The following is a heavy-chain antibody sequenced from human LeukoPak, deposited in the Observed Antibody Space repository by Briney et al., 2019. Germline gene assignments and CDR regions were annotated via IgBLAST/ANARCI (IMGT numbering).Heavy chain of an antibody. V-gene: IGHV1-8*02. D-gene: IGHD2-15*01. CDR2: MNPNSGNT. CDR3: ARRLIGGSCCPFDP. J-gene: IGHJ5*02. Sequence: GASVKVSCKASGGTFSSYAISWVRQAPGQGLEWMGWMNPNSGNTGYAQKFQGRVTMTRNTSISTAYMELSSLRSEDTAVYYCARRLIGGSCCPFDPWGQGTLVTVSS. CDR1: GGTFSSYA.